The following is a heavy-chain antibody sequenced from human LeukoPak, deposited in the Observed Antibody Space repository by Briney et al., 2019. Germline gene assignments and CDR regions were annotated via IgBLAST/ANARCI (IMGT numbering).Heavy chain of an antibody. CDR1: GFTFGNYR. D-gene: IGHD3-10*01. Sequence: PGGSLRLSCAASGFTFGNYRMSWFGQALGKGLEWVANIKQDGSDKYYVDHVTGRLTNYKVNAKKSQDLQMNGLRAEAKAVCYCAGLATSFYLWRRGTLVTVSS. CDR3: AGLATSFYL. CDR2: IKQDGSDK. J-gene: IGHJ1*01. V-gene: IGHV3-7*01.